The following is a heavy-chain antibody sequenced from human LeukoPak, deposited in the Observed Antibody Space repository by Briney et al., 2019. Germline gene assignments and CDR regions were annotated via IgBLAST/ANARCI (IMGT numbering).Heavy chain of an antibody. CDR1: GFTFDDYA. V-gene: IGHV3-9*01. Sequence: GRSLRLSCAASGFTFDDYAMHWVRQAPGKGLEWVSGISWNSGSIGYADSVKGRFTISRDNAKNSLYLQMNSLRAEDTAVYYCAREPPQFGGNYFDYWGQGTLVTVSS. CDR2: ISWNSGSI. D-gene: IGHD3-10*01. CDR3: AREPPQFGGNYFDY. J-gene: IGHJ4*02.